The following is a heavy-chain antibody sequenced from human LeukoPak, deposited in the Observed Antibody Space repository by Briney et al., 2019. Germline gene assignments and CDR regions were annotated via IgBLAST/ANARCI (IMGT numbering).Heavy chain of an antibody. J-gene: IGHJ5*02. D-gene: IGHD2-2*02. CDR3: ARGYCTSTTCYMYNWLDP. CDR2: IIPFIGVT. CDR1: GDTFSSHT. V-gene: IGHV1-69*02. Sequence: ASVKVSCKASGDTFSSHTINRVRQAPGQGLEWMGRIIPFIGVTKYAQKFQARVTITADKSTSTAYMELSKDTAVYYCARGYCTSTTCYMYNWLDPWGQGTLVTVSS.